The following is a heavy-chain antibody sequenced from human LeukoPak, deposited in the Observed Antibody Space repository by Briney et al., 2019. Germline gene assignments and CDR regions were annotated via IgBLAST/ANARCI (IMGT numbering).Heavy chain of an antibody. J-gene: IGHJ5*02. CDR1: GYSFTSYW. V-gene: IGHV5-51*01. CDR3: ARSGTTGTRWFDP. Sequence: GESLEISCKGYGYSFTSYWIAWVRQMPGMGLEWMGSIYPSDFDTRYSPSFQGQVTISADKSISTAYLQWSSLKASDTAMYYCARSGTTGTRWFDPWGQGTLVTVSS. CDR2: IYPSDFDT. D-gene: IGHD1-1*01.